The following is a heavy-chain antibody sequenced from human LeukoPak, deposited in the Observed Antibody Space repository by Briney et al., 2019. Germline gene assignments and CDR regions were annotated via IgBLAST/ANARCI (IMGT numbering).Heavy chain of an antibody. CDR1: GYTFTSYG. J-gene: IGHJ4*02. V-gene: IGHV1-18*01. Sequence: ASVKVSFKASGYTFTSYGISWVRQAPGQGLEWMGWISAYNGNTNYAQKLQGRVTMTTDTSTSTAYMELRSLRSDDTAVYYCARDNESVWLAFFWGQGTLVTVSS. CDR2: ISAYNGNT. D-gene: IGHD6-19*01. CDR3: ARDNESVWLAFF.